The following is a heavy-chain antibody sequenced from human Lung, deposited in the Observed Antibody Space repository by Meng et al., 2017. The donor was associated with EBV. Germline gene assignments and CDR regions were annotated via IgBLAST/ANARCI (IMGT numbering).Heavy chain of an antibody. Sequence: GELVGAGGGGGQPCRSVRLSCAASGFTFSSDGMHWVRQAPGKGLEWVAVIWYDGSNKYYADSVKGRFTISRDNSKNTLYLQMNSLRAEETAVYYCARGGDIVVVPAAITYWGQGTLVTVSS. CDR2: IWYDGSNK. CDR3: ARGGDIVVVPAAITY. V-gene: IGHV3-33*01. D-gene: IGHD2-2*01. CDR1: GFTFSSDG. J-gene: IGHJ4*02.